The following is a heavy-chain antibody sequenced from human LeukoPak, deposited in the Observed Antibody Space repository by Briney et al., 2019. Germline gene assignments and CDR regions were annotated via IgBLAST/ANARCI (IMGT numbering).Heavy chain of an antibody. D-gene: IGHD5-12*01. J-gene: IGHJ4*02. Sequence: ASVKVSCKASGYIFTTYVITWVRQAPGQGLEWMGWINTYNADINYAQKLQARVTMTTDTSTSTAYMELRSLRSDDTAVYYCARVGYDSNFFDYWGQGTLVTVSS. CDR3: ARVGYDSNFFDY. V-gene: IGHV1-18*01. CDR2: INTYNADI. CDR1: GYIFTTYV.